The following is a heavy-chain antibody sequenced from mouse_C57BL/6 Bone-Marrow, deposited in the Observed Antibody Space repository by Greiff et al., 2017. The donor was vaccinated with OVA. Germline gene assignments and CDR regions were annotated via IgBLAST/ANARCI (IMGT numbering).Heavy chain of an antibody. CDR1: GYTFPSYT. CDR2: INPSSGYT. CDR3: ARHGKDWYFDV. Sequence: QFQLQQSGAELARPGASVKMSCKASGYTFPSYTMHWVKQRTGQGLEWIGYINPSSGYTKYNQKFKDKATLTADKSSSTAYMQLSSLTSEDSAVYYCARHGKDWYFDVWGTGTTVTVSS. V-gene: IGHV1-4*01. J-gene: IGHJ1*03. D-gene: IGHD1-1*01.